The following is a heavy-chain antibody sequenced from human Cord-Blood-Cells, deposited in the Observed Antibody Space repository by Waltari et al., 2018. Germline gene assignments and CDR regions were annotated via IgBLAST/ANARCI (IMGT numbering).Heavy chain of an antibody. V-gene: IGHV4-34*01. D-gene: IGHD3-22*01. CDR1: GGSFSGYY. J-gene: IGHJ4*02. CDR3: ARGPYDSSGYYFYY. CDR2: INHSGST. Sequence: QVQLQQWGAGLLKPSETLSLTCAVYGGSFSGYYWSWIRQPPGKGLEWIGEINHSGSTNYNPALKSRVTISVDTSKNQFSRKLSSVTAADTAVYYCARGPYDSSGYYFYYWGQGTLVTVSS.